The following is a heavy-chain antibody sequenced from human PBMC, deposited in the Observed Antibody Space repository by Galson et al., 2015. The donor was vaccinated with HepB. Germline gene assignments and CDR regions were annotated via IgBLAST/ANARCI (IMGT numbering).Heavy chain of an antibody. CDR2: ITWNGDFT. J-gene: IGHJ6*02. CDR1: GFTFEDYA. D-gene: IGHD3-10*01. CDR3: AQDLTYYYGSGSYFVGMGV. V-gene: IGHV3-9*01. Sequence: SLRLSCAVSGFTFEDYAMHWVRQVPGKGLEWVSGITWNGDFTGYAESVRGRFTISGDNARYSLYLQMNSLRSEDTALYYCAQDLTYYYGSGSYFVGMGVWGQGTTVIVSS.